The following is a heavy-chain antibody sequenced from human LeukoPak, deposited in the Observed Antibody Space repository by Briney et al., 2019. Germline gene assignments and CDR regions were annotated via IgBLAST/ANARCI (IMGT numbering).Heavy chain of an antibody. CDR3: ARDLHYYMAMDV. Sequence: GGSLRLSCEASGFTFSAYAMTWVRQAPGQGLEWVSSIGSDNKPHYSESVKGRFAISRDNSKSTLFLQLNSLRAEDTALYYCARDLHYYMAMDVWGQGTTVTVSS. D-gene: IGHD1-26*01. V-gene: IGHV3-23*01. CDR1: GFTFSAYA. CDR2: IGSDNKP. J-gene: IGHJ6*02.